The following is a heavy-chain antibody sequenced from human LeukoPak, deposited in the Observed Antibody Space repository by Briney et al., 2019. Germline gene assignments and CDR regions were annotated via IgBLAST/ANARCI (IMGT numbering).Heavy chain of an antibody. CDR3: ARHEGDYDSSGYNAFDI. V-gene: IGHV5-51*01. J-gene: IGHJ3*02. CDR1: GYSFTSYW. CDR2: IYPGDSDT. Sequence: GESLKISCKGSGYSFTSYWIGWVRQMPGKGLEWMGIIYPGDSDTRYSPSFQGQVTISADKSISTAYLQWSSLKASDTAMYYCARHEGDYDSSGYNAFDIWGQGTMVTVSS. D-gene: IGHD3-22*01.